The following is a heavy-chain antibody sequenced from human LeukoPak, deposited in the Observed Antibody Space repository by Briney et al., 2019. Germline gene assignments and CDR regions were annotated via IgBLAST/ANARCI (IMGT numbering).Heavy chain of an antibody. Sequence: ASVKVSCKASGYTFTSYAMNWVRQAPGQGLQWMGWMNPKNGGTKYAAKFQGRVTMTRDTSISTAYMELSSLRSDDTAVYYCARVIGGRKRGQGPIDGFDIWGPGTTVTVSS. CDR3: ARVIGGRKRGQGPIDGFDI. CDR2: MNPKNGGT. CDR1: GYTFTSYA. J-gene: IGHJ3*02. V-gene: IGHV1-2*02.